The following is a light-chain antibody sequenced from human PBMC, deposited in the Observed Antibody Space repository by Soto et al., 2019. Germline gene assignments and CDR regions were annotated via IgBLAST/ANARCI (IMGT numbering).Light chain of an antibody. CDR2: AAS. V-gene: IGKV1-39*01. CDR1: QSISKY. J-gene: IGKJ5*01. Sequence: IQMTQSPSSLSASVGDRFTIACRASQSISKYLNWYQQRQGKAPKXXIYAASSLQSGVPSRFSGSGSGTDFTITISSLKTEDCVTYDCQQTYSTTITFGQGTRLEIK. CDR3: QQTYSTTIT.